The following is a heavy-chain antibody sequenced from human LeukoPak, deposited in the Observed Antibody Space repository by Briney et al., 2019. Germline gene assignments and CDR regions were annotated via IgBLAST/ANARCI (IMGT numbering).Heavy chain of an antibody. Sequence: GGSLRLSCAASGFTFSSYSMNWVRQAPGKGLEWVSSISSSSSYIYYADSVKGRFTISRDNAKNSLYLQMNSLRAEDTAVYNCARDVEVGGYSYGYYGMDVWGQGTTVTVSS. CDR1: GFTFSSYS. CDR3: ARDVEVGGYSYGYYGMDV. D-gene: IGHD5-18*01. V-gene: IGHV3-21*01. J-gene: IGHJ6*02. CDR2: ISSSSSYI.